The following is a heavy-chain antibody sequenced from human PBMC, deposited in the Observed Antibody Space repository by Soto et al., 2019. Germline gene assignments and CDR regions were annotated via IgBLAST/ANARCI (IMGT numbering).Heavy chain of an antibody. CDR1: GGTFSSYA. Sequence: QVQLVQSGAEVKKPGSSVKVSCKASGGTFSSYAISWVRQAPGQGLEWMGGIIPIFGTANYAQKLQGRVTITADESTSTAYMELSSLRSEDTALYYCARSYDSSGYYYVGYYYGMDVWGQGTTVTVSS. D-gene: IGHD3-22*01. CDR3: ARSYDSSGYYYVGYYYGMDV. J-gene: IGHJ6*02. V-gene: IGHV1-69*01. CDR2: IIPIFGTA.